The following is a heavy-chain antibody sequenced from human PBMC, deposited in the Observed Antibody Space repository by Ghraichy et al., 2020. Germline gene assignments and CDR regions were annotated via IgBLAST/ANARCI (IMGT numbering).Heavy chain of an antibody. CDR1: GFTFSRYD. CDR2: IDAAGAT. J-gene: IGHJ6*04. CDR3: ARETTGPGFQALDV. Sequence: ASLRLSCAASGFTFSRYDMHWVRQTTGKGLEWVSSIDAAGATYYPGSVRGRFTISRENARSSLYLQMNSLTAGDTAVYYCARETTGPGFQALDVWGKGTTVTVSS. D-gene: IGHD1-14*01. V-gene: IGHV3-13*01.